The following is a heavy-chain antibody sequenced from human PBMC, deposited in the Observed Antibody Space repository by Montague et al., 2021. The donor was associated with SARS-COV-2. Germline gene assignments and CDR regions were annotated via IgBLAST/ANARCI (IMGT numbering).Heavy chain of an antibody. J-gene: IGHJ4*02. CDR1: GFTFSSYA. CDR3: AKGPSSMIVVVIGSYFDY. V-gene: IGHV3-23*01. D-gene: IGHD3-22*01. Sequence: LRLSCAASGFTFSSYAMNWVRQAPGKGLEWVSVISGSGSSTYYADSVKGRFTISRDNSKNTLYLQMNSLRAEDTAVYYCAKGPSSMIVVVIGSYFDYWGQGTLVTVSS. CDR2: ISGSGSST.